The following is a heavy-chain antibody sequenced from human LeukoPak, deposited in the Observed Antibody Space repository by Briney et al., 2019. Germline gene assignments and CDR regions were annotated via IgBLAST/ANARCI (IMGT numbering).Heavy chain of an antibody. Sequence: ASVKVSCKASGYTFTGYYMHWVRQAPGQGLEWMGRINPNSGGTNYAQKFQGRVTMTRDTSISTAYMELSRLRSDDTAVHYCARALMKYYDILTGPAFDIWGQGTMVTVSS. V-gene: IGHV1-2*06. D-gene: IGHD3-9*01. CDR3: ARALMKYYDILTGPAFDI. J-gene: IGHJ3*02. CDR2: INPNSGGT. CDR1: GYTFTGYY.